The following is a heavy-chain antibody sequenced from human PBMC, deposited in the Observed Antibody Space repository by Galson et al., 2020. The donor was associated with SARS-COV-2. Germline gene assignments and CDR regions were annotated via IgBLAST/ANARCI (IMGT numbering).Heavy chain of an antibody. CDR2: VLGGSVST. V-gene: IGHV3-23*01. CDR3: AKDRIPDGLWTIDY. Sequence: GESLKISCAASGFTFSGYAMRWVRQAPGKGLEWVSGVLGGSVSTFYRDSVKGRFTISRDDSKNTLYLQMNSLRAEDTAIYYCAKDRIPDGLWTIDYWGQGTLVTVSS. D-gene: IGHD3-3*01. CDR1: GFTFSGYA. J-gene: IGHJ4*02.